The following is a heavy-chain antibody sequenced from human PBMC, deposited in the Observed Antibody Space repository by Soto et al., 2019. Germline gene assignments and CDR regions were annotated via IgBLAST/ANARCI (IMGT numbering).Heavy chain of an antibody. CDR3: ASIESRSYPYYYYGMDV. J-gene: IGHJ6*02. Sequence: LXLSCAAPVCTLNSYGMHRFRQGTGKGLEWVAVISYDGSNKYYADSVKGRFTISRDNSKNTLYLQMNSLRAEDTAVYYCASIESRSYPYYYYGMDVWGQGTTVTVSS. D-gene: IGHD6-6*01. CDR2: ISYDGSNK. CDR1: VCTLNSYG. V-gene: IGHV3-30-3*01.